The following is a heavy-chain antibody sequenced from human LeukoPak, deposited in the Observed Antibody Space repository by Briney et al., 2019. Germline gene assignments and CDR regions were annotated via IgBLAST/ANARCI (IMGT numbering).Heavy chain of an antibody. Sequence: ASVKVSCKASGYTFTSYDINWVRQATGQGLEWMGWMNPNSGNTGYAQKFQGRVTITRNTSISTAYMELSRLRSDDTAVYYCARLNLGSWIVRDFDYWGQGTLVTVSS. CDR2: MNPNSGNT. CDR3: ARLNLGSWIVRDFDY. CDR1: GYTFTSYD. V-gene: IGHV1-8*03. J-gene: IGHJ4*02. D-gene: IGHD3-16*02.